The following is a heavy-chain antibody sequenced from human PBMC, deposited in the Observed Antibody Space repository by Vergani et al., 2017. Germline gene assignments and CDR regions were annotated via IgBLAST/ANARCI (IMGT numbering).Heavy chain of an antibody. J-gene: IGHJ6*02. CDR1: GFTFSGSA. CDR2: IRSKANSYAT. D-gene: IGHD3-10*01. V-gene: IGHV3-73*02. Sequence: EVQLVESGGGLVQPGGSLKLSCAASGFTFSGSAMHWVRQASGKGLEWVGRIRSKANSYATAYAASVKGRFTISRDDSKNTAYLQMNSLKTEDTAVYYCALWFGATDYYYYGMDVWGQGTTVTVSS. CDR3: ALWFGATDYYYYGMDV.